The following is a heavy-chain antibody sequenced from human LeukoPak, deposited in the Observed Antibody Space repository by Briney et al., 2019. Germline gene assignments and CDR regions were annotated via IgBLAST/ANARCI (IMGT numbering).Heavy chain of an antibody. J-gene: IGHJ3*02. D-gene: IGHD1-26*01. CDR1: GGSISSYY. CDR3: ARTREEGWELLEGSAFDI. CDR2: IYTSGST. V-gene: IGHV4-4*07. Sequence: PSETLSLTCTVSGGSISSYYWSWIRQPAGKGLEWIGRIYTSGSTNYNPSLKSRVTMSVDTSKNQFSLKLSSVTAADTAVYYCARTREEGWELLEGSAFDIWGQGTMVTVSS.